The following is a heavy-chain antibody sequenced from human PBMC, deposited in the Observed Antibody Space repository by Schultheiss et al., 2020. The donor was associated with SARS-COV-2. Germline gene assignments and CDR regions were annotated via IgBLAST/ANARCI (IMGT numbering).Heavy chain of an antibody. J-gene: IGHJ6*02. CDR2: IYYTGST. CDR1: GGSISSYY. Sequence: SQTLSLTCTVSGGSISSYYWSWIRQPPGKRLEWIGYIYYTGSTNYNPSLKSRVTISLDSSKNQFSLKLSSVTAADTAVYYCAKDKSNSQPYYYYGMDVWGQGTTVTVSS. CDR3: AKDKSNSQPYYYYGMDV. V-gene: IGHV4-59*12. D-gene: IGHD4-11*01.